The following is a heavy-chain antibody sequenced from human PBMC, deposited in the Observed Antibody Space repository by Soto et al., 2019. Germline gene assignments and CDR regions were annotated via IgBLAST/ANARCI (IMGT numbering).Heavy chain of an antibody. CDR3: ARLSDAKPTYIRYYYYYYMYV. D-gene: IGHD2-2*02. CDR2: IYHSGST. V-gene: IGHV4-4*02. Sequence: PSETLSLTCAVSSGSISSGDWWSWVRQPPGKGLEWIGEIYHSGSTNYNPSLKSRVTISVDKSKNQFSLKLSSVTAADTAVYYCARLSDAKPTYIRYYYYYYMYVWGKGTTVTVSS. J-gene: IGHJ6*03. CDR1: SGSISSGDW.